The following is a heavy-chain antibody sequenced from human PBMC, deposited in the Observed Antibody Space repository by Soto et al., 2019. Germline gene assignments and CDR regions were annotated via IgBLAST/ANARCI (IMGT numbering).Heavy chain of an antibody. CDR2: IIPIFGTA. J-gene: IGHJ4*02. V-gene: IGHV1-69*01. CDR3: ASHEGDYCRGGSCSGGGYFDY. Sequence: QVQLVQSGAEVKKPGSSVKVSCKASGGTFSSYAISWVRQAPGQGLEWMGGIIPIFGTANYAQKFQGRVTITADESTSTAYRERSSLRSEDTAVYYCASHEGDYCRGGSCSGGGYFDYWGQGTLVTVSS. CDR1: GGTFSSYA. D-gene: IGHD2-15*01.